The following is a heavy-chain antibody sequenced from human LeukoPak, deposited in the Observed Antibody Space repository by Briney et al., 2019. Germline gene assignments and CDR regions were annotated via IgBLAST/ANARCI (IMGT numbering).Heavy chain of an antibody. CDR3: TSWGDTTAEYFQR. D-gene: IGHD2-21*02. Sequence: GGSLRLFCVVSGFTFNRCWMNWVRQAPGKGLEWVAHINPDGRDTYYVDSVKGRFTISRDNAQNSMYLQMNSLRVEDTAVYYCTSWGDTTAEYFQRWGQGTLVTVSS. J-gene: IGHJ1*01. CDR2: INPDGRDT. CDR1: GFTFNRCW. V-gene: IGHV3-7*01.